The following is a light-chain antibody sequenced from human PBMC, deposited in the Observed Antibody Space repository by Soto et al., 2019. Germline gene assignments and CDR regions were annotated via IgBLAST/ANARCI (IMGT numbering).Light chain of an antibody. CDR1: QNVRGY. CDR2: DAS. CDR3: QYYGNSPLT. V-gene: IGKV3-20*01. Sequence: EILLTQSPVTLSLSPGARAPLSCRARQNVRGYLAWYQQKPGQAPRLLIYDASNRATGIPDRFSGGGSGTDFTLTITRLEPEDFAVYYCQYYGNSPLTFGQGTKVDIK. J-gene: IGKJ1*01.